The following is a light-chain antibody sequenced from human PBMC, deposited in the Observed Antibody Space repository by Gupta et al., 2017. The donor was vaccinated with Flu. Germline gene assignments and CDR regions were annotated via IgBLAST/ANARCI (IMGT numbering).Light chain of an antibody. CDR3: CSYEGGNYVV. J-gene: IGLJ2*01. CDR2: EVS. V-gene: IGLV2-23*02. Sequence: SITTSCTGTNSDVGGFNLVSWYQQYTGKAAKVMTYEVSKRRSGVSSRFSGAKSGNTAALTISGREAEDEADYYCCSYEGGNYVVFGGGTKLTVL. CDR1: NSDVGGFNL.